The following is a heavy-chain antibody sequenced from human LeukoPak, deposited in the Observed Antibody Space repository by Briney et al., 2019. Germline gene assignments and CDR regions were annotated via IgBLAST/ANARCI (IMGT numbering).Heavy chain of an antibody. CDR2: IYTSGST. D-gene: IGHD5-18*01. J-gene: IGHJ6*03. CDR1: GGSISSYY. Sequence: SETLSLTCTVSGGSISSYYWSWIRQPAGKGLEWIGRIYTSGSTNYNPSLKSRVTMSVDTSKNQFSLKLSSVTAADTAVYYFARAPRIPYYYYMDVWGKGTTVTVSS. V-gene: IGHV4-4*07. CDR3: ARAPRIPYYYYMDV.